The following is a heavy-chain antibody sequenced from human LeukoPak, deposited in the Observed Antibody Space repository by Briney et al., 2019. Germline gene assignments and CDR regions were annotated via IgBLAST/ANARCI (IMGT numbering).Heavy chain of an antibody. D-gene: IGHD3/OR15-3a*01. J-gene: IGHJ4*02. CDR3: ARHVFGDWYVGD. CDR2: FTYSGST. Sequence: PSETLSLTCTVSGGSIAACSYCWAWIRQPPGKGLVWIGSFTYSGSTHYNPCLKSRFIISVDTSKNQFSLRLNSVTAEDRAVYYCARHVFGDWYVGDWGQGTLVTVSS. CDR1: GGSIAACSYC. V-gene: IGHV4-39*01.